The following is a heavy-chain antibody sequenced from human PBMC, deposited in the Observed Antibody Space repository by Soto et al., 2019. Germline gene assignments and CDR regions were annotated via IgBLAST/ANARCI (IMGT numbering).Heavy chain of an antibody. J-gene: IGHJ4*02. CDR2: IYTGDSET. CDR1: GYTFSNFW. D-gene: IGHD6-13*01. Sequence: LGEALKISCQCSGYTFSNFWIAWVRQLPGKGLEYMVIIYTGDSETRCSPSFHGKVTISADRSIGNAYLQWSSLEASDSAFYFCARSPSSSPYFYXWGQGATVTVSX. CDR3: ARSPSSSPYFYX. V-gene: IGHV5-51*01.